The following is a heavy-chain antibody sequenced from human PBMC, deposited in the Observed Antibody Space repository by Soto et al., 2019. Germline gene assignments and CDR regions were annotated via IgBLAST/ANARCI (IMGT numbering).Heavy chain of an antibody. CDR1: GYTFTSYG. V-gene: IGHV1-18*01. J-gene: IGHJ4*02. CDR3: ARAPYILSASYTYYFTY. CDR2: ISAYNDNT. Sequence: ASVKVSCKASGYTFTSYGISWVRQAPGQGLEWMGWISAYNDNTRCAQRFRGRVTITRDTSATTAYIELSSLTSEDTAVYYCARAPYILSASYTYYFTYWGQGTLVTVFS. D-gene: IGHD3-9*01.